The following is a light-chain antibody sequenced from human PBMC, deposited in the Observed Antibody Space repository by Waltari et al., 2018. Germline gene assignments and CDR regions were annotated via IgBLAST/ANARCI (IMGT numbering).Light chain of an antibody. CDR1: QRVSRT. Sequence: EIVLTQSPGTLSLSPGERATLSCRASQRVSRTLAWYQQKPGQAPKLLIYGASIRATCIPDRFTGSGSGTDFSLTISSLEPEDFAIYFCQHYVRLPATFGQGTKVEIK. CDR2: GAS. CDR3: QHYVRLPAT. J-gene: IGKJ1*01. V-gene: IGKV3-20*01.